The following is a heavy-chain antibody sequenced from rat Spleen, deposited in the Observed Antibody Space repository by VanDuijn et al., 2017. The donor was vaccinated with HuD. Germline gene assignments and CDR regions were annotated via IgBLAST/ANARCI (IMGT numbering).Heavy chain of an antibody. CDR2: ISSGGGGT. CDR3: ARRPYSNFGGYDGTYYYGDYVMDA. D-gene: IGHD1-12*02. J-gene: IGHJ4*01. V-gene: IGHV5-25*01. Sequence: EVQLVESGGGLVQPGRSLKLSCAASGFTFSSFPMAWVRQAPKKGLEWVASISSGGGGTYYPDSVKGRFTISRDNAKSTLYLQMDSLRSEDTASYYCARRPYSNFGGYDGTYYYGDYVMDAWGQGASVTVSS. CDR1: GFTFSSFP.